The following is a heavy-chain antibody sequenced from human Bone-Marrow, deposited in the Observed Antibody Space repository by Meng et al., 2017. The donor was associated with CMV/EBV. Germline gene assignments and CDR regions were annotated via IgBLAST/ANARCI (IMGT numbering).Heavy chain of an antibody. V-gene: IGHV1-18*01. Sequence: ASVKVSCKASGYTFTSHGINWVRQAPGQGLEWMGWISGDIGNTDYAQKFQGRVTVTTDTSTSTAYMELRSLRFDDTAVYYCARRSLDSWGPGTLVTVSS. J-gene: IGHJ4*02. CDR3: ARRSLDS. CDR2: ISGDIGNT. D-gene: IGHD3-16*01. CDR1: GYTFTSHG.